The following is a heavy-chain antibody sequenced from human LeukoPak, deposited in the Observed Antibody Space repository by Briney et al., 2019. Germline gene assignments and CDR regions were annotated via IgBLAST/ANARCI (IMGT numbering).Heavy chain of an antibody. D-gene: IGHD6-6*01. J-gene: IGHJ2*01. CDR3: ARPYSSSDWYFDL. Sequence: KPSETLSLTCTVSGGSISSYYWGWIRQPPGKGLEWIGNIYYGGSSYYNPSLKSRVTISVDTSKNQFSLKLTSVTAADTAVYYCARPYSSSDWYFDLWGRGTLVTVSS. CDR2: IYYGGSS. V-gene: IGHV4-39*01. CDR1: GGSISSYY.